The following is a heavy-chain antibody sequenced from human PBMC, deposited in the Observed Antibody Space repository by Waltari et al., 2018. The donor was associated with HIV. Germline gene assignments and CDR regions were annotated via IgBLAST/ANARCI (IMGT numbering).Heavy chain of an antibody. J-gene: IGHJ3*02. Sequence: EVQLVESGGGLVKPGGSLRLSCAASGFTFSSYRMTWVRQAPGKGLEWVSSISSSSSYIDYADSVKGRFTISRDNAKNSLYLQMNSLRAEDTAVYYCARDTSFWSSPDLDAFDIWGQGTMVTVSS. D-gene: IGHD3-3*01. CDR3: ARDTSFWSSPDLDAFDI. V-gene: IGHV3-21*01. CDR2: ISSSSSYI. CDR1: GFTFSSYR.